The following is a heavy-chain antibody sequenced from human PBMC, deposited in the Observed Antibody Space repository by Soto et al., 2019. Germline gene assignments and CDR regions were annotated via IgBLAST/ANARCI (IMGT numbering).Heavy chain of an antibody. CDR2: ISAYNGNT. V-gene: IGHV1-18*04. CDR3: ARSNIVGARKYYFEY. D-gene: IGHD1-26*01. Sequence: ASVKVSCKASGYTFTSYGISWVRQAPGQGLEWMGWISAYNGNTNYAQKLQGRVTMTTDTSTSTAYMELRSLRSDDTAVYYCARSNIVGARKYYFEYWGEGTLVTVSS. J-gene: IGHJ4*02. CDR1: GYTFTSYG.